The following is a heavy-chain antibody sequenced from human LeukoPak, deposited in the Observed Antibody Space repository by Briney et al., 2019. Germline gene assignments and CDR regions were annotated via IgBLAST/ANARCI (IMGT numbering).Heavy chain of an antibody. CDR1: GYTFTSYG. CDR3: ARRAAAGTDGAFDI. D-gene: IGHD6-13*01. CDR2: ISAYNGNT. J-gene: IGHJ3*02. Sequence: ASVKVSCKASGYTFTSYGISRVRQAPGQGLEWMGWISAYNGNTNYAQELQGRVTMTTDTSTSTAYMELRSLRSDDTAVYYCARRAAAGTDGAFDIWGQGTMVTVSS. V-gene: IGHV1-18*01.